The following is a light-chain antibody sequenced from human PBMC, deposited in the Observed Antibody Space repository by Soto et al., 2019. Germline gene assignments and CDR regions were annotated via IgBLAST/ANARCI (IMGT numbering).Light chain of an antibody. Sequence: DIQMTQSPSSVSASVGDTVSITCRASQGINNWLAWYQQKPGKAPQVLIYAASSLQSGVPSRFSGSGFVTDFTLTITSLQPEDFATYFCQHANNFPLTFGGGTKIEIK. V-gene: IGKV1-12*01. CDR1: QGINNW. J-gene: IGKJ4*01. CDR3: QHANNFPLT. CDR2: AAS.